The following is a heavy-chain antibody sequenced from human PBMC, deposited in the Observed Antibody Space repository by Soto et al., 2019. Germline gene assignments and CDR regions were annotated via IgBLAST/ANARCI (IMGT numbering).Heavy chain of an antibody. D-gene: IGHD6-19*01. CDR1: GYTFSSYD. J-gene: IGHJ4*02. Sequence: QVQLVQSGAEVKKPGASVKVSCKASGYTFSSYDINWVRQATGQGLEWMGWLNPNSGDTGYAQKFQGRVTLTRNTSINTAYLELSSLTSDDTAVYYCATSGGGWYLYWGQGTLGTVSS. CDR2: LNPNSGDT. V-gene: IGHV1-8*01. CDR3: ATSGGGWYLY.